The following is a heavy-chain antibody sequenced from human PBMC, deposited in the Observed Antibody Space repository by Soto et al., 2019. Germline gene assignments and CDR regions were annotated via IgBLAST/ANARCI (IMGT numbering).Heavy chain of an antibody. CDR1: GFTFSSYA. D-gene: IGHD4-17*01. J-gene: IGHJ6*03. CDR2: ISGSGGST. V-gene: IGHV3-23*01. CDR3: AKSGDYGYYYYYMDV. Sequence: GGSLRLSCAASGFTFSSYAMSWVRQAPGKGLEWVSAISGSGGSTYYADSVKGRFTISRDNSKNTLYLQMNSLRAEDTAVYYCAKSGDYGYYYYYMDVWGKGTTVTVSS.